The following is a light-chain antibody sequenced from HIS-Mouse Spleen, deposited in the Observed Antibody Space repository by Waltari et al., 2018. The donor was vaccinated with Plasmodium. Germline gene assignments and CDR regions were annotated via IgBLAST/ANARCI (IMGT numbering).Light chain of an antibody. CDR1: QSVSSN. V-gene: IGKV3-15*01. CDR3: QQYNNWSFT. J-gene: IGKJ3*01. Sequence: EIVMTQSPATLSVSPGDRATLPCRASQSVSSNLAWYQQKPGQAPRPLIYGASTRATGITARFSGSGSGTEFTLTISSLQSEDFAVYYCQQYNNWSFTFGPGTKVDIK. CDR2: GAS.